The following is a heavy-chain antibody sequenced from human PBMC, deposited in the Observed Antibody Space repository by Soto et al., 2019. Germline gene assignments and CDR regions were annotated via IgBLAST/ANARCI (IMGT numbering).Heavy chain of an antibody. CDR2: IYYSGST. D-gene: IGHD2-8*01. CDR3: ARGGGCTNGVCYEAFDY. J-gene: IGHJ4*02. V-gene: IGHV4-59*01. CDR1: GGSISSYY. Sequence: SETLSLTCTVSGGSISSYYWSWIRQPPGKGLEWIGYIYYSGSTNYNPSLKSRVTISVDTSKNQFSLKLSSVTAADTAVYYCARGGGCTNGVCYEAFDYWGQGTLVTVSS.